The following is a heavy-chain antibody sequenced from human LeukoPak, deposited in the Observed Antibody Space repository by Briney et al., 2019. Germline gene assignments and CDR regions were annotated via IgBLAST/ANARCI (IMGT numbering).Heavy chain of an antibody. CDR1: GGSISSYY. J-gene: IGHJ4*02. CDR2: IYYSGST. V-gene: IGHV4-59*08. Sequence: SETLSLTCTVSGGSISSYYWSWIRQPPGKGLEWIGYIYYSGSTNYNPSLKSRVTISVDTSKNQFSLKLSSVTAADTAVYYCARFKDYYDSSGYYYAFDYWGQGTLVTVSS. D-gene: IGHD3-22*01. CDR3: ARFKDYYDSSGYYYAFDY.